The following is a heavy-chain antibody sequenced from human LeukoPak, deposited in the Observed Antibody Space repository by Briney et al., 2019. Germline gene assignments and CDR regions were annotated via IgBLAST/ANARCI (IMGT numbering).Heavy chain of an antibody. CDR2: INPSGGST. Sequence: ASVKVSCKASGYTFTSYYMHWVRQAPSQGLEWMGIINPSGGSTSYAQKFQGRVTMTRDTSTSTDYMELSSLRSEDTAVYYCARTRRGNYYDSSGYYYEFDYWGQGTLVTVSS. J-gene: IGHJ4*02. CDR3: ARTRRGNYYDSSGYYYEFDY. V-gene: IGHV1-46*01. D-gene: IGHD3-22*01. CDR1: GYTFTSYY.